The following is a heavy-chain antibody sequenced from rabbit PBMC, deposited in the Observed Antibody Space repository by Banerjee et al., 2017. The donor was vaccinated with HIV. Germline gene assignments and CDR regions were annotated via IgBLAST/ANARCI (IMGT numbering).Heavy chain of an antibody. CDR2: IYTGSSGWT. CDR3: ARFAGGGGYWNL. Sequence: QSLEESGGDLVKPGATLTLTCTASGIDFSSYYYLCWVRQAPGKGLEWIGCIYTGSSGWTYYASWAKGRFTISKTSSTTVTLQMTSLTAADTAAYFCARFAGGGGYWNLWGQGTLVTVS. J-gene: IGHJ4*01. D-gene: IGHD1-1*01. CDR1: GIDFSSYYY. V-gene: IGHV1S40*01.